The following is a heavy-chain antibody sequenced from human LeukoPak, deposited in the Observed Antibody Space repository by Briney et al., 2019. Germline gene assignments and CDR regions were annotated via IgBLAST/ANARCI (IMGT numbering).Heavy chain of an antibody. CDR1: GGSISSYF. CDR3: ARVTGYMIEDYFDY. J-gene: IGHJ4*02. V-gene: IGHV4-59*01. D-gene: IGHD3-22*01. CDR2: IYYNRST. Sequence: PSETLSLTCTVSGGSISSYFWSWIRQPPAKVLGRIGHIYYNRSTNYNSSLRSRVTISVDTSKNRFSLKRRSVTAADTAVYYCARVTGYMIEDYFDYWGQGTLVTVSS.